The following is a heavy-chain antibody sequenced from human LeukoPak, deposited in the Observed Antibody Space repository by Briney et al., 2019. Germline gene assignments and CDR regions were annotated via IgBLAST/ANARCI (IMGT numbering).Heavy chain of an antibody. J-gene: IGHJ6*02. CDR1: GFTFSSYW. CDR2: IKQDGSEK. Sequence: GGSLRLSRAASGFTFSSYWMSWVRQAPGKGLEWVANIKQDGSEKYYVDSVKGRFTISRDNAKNSLYLQMNSLRAEDTAVYYCARDGLPYSSGWYDYYYYYGMDVWGQGTTVTVSS. CDR3: ARDGLPYSSGWYDYYYYYGMDV. D-gene: IGHD6-19*01. V-gene: IGHV3-7*01.